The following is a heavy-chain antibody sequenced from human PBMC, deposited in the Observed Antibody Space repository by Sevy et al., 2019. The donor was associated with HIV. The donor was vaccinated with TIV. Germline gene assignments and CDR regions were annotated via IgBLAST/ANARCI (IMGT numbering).Heavy chain of an antibody. Sequence: SETLSLTCTVSGGSIISSTYYWDWIRQPPGKGLEGIGNIHHTGKTYYIPSLRSRVTMSVYTSKNQFSLNLNSVTAADTAVYYCARRPANSNGFEYWGRGTLVTVSS. CDR2: IHHTGKT. D-gene: IGHD2-21*01. CDR1: GGSIISSTYY. J-gene: IGHJ4*02. CDR3: ARRPANSNGFEY. V-gene: IGHV4-39*01.